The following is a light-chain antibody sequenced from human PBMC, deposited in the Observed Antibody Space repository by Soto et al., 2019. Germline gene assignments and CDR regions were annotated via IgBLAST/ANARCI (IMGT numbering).Light chain of an antibody. V-gene: IGKV3-20*01. CDR3: HQYGSSPWT. Sequence: EIVLTQSPGTLSLSPGERATLSCRASEGFASNYLAWYQHKPGQAPRLLFFGASNRATGIPDRFSGSGSGTDFTLTISRVEPEDFAVYYCHQYGSSPWTIGQGTKVDIK. J-gene: IGKJ1*01. CDR2: GAS. CDR1: EGFASNY.